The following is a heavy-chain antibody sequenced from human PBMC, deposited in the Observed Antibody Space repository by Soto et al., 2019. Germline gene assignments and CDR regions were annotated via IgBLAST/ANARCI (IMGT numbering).Heavy chain of an antibody. J-gene: IGHJ4*02. V-gene: IGHV3-11*03. CDR2: VSSGSTYT. Sequence: PGGSLRLSCAASGFTFSDHYMSWIRQAPGKGLEWVSYVSSGSTYTNYADSVKGRFSISRDNAKNSLYLQMNSLRAEDTAVYYWASVGYVSSGSQEYWGQGPLVTVS. CDR1: GFTFSDHY. D-gene: IGHD3-10*01. CDR3: ASVGYVSSGSQEY.